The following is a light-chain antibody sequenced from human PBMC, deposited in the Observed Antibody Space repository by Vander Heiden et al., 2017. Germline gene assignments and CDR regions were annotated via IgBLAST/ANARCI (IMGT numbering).Light chain of an antibody. Sequence: EIVLTQSPGTLSLSPGERATLSCRASQSVSSSYLAWYQQKPGQAHRLIIYGACSRENGSPDFTLTISRLEPEDFAVYYCQQYGSYRWTFGQGTKVEIK. CDR2: GAC. J-gene: IGKJ1*01. CDR1: QSVSSSY. CDR3: QQYGSYRWT. V-gene: IGKV3-20*01.